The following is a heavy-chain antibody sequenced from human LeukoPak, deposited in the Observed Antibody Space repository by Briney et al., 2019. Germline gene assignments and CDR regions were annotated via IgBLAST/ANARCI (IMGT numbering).Heavy chain of an antibody. J-gene: IGHJ4*02. D-gene: IGHD6-19*01. CDR2: IGIRGDT. CDR1: GFTFIDHD. Sequence: GGSLRLSCAASGFTFIDHDMHWVRQVIGKGLEWVSAIGIRGDTHYSGSVKGRFTISRENAESSLYLQMNSLRAEDTAVYYCARGGIQVSGIDEFDYWGRGTLVTVSS. V-gene: IGHV3-13*01. CDR3: ARGGIQVSGIDEFDY.